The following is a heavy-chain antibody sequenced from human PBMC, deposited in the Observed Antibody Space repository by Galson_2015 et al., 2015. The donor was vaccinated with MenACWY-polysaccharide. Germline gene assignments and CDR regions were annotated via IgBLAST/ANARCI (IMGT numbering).Heavy chain of an antibody. CDR1: GYTFANYY. J-gene: IGHJ4*02. CDR3: TRELEPNFALDY. CDR2: INPSEGST. Sequence: SVKVSCKASGYTFANYYLHWVRQAPGQGLEWMGIINPSEGSTSYAQKFQGRVTMTRDTSTSTVYIDLTSLRSEHTAIYYFTRELEPNFALDYWGPGTLFTVTS. D-gene: IGHD1-14*01. V-gene: IGHV1-46*03.